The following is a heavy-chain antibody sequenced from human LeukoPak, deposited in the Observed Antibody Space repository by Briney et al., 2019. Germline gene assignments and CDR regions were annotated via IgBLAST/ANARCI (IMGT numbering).Heavy chain of an antibody. Sequence: PSETLSLTCTVSGGSISSYYWSWIRQPPGKGLEWIGYIYYSGSTNYNPSLKSRVTISVDTSKNQFSLKLSSVTAADTAVYYCARVGNWNYGAKPDYWGQGTLVTVSS. CDR1: GGSISSYY. J-gene: IGHJ4*02. V-gene: IGHV4-59*12. CDR2: IYYSGST. D-gene: IGHD1-7*01. CDR3: ARVGNWNYGAKPDY.